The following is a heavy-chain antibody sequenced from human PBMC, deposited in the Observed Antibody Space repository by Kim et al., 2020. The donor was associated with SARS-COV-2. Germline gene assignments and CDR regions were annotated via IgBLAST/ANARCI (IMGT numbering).Heavy chain of an antibody. CDR3: AKDRVWEWLAGGRGMDV. J-gene: IGHJ6*02. V-gene: IGHV3-23*01. CDR2: VSGSGGST. CDR1: GFTFSSYA. D-gene: IGHD3-16*01. Sequence: GGSLRLSCAASGFTFSSYAMSWVRQAPGKGLEWVSAVSGSGGSTYYADSVKGRFTISRDNSKNTLYLQMNSLRAEDTAVYYCAKDRVWEWLAGGRGMDVWGQGTTVTVSS.